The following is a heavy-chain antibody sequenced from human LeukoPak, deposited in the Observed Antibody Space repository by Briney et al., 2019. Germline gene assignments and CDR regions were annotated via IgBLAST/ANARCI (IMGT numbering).Heavy chain of an antibody. V-gene: IGHV3-23*01. CDR2: ISGSGGTI. Sequence: GGSLRLSCAASGFTYSSYAMSWVRQAPGKGLEWVSRISGSGGTIYFADSVKGRFTISRDNSKNTLYLQMNSLRAEDTAVYYCAAGYCSSTSCYSNGRYYYYGMDVWGQGTTVTVSS. D-gene: IGHD2-2*02. J-gene: IGHJ6*02. CDR3: AAGYCSSTSCYSNGRYYYYGMDV. CDR1: GFTYSSYA.